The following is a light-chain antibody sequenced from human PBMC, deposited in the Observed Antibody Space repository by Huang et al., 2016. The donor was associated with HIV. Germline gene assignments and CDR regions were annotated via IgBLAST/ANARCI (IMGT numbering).Light chain of an antibody. CDR3: MQALQTPRT. V-gene: IGKV2-28*01. CDR1: QGLLHSNGYNY. CDR2: LGS. Sequence: DIVMTQSPLSLPVTPGEPASISCRSSQGLLHSNGYNYLAWYLQKPGQSPQLLIDLGSNRATVVPDRFSCSGSGTDFTLKISRVEAEDVGVYYCMQALQTPRTFGQGTKLEIK. J-gene: IGKJ2*01.